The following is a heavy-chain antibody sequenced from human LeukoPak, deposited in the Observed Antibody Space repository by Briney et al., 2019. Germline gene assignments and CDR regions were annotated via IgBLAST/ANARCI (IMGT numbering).Heavy chain of an antibody. D-gene: IGHD3-22*01. V-gene: IGHV1-46*01. J-gene: IGHJ5*02. CDR2: INPSGGST. CDR3: ARGTFTMIVVVYNWFDP. CDR1: GYTFTSYY. Sequence: GASVKVSCKASGYTFTSYYMHWARQAPGQGLEWMGIINPSGGSTSYAQKFQGRVTMTRDTSTSTVYMELSSLRSEDTAVYYCARGTFTMIVVVYNWFDPWGQGTLVTVSS.